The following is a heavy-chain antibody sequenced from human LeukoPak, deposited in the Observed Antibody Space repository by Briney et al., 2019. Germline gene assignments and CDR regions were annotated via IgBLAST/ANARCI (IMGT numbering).Heavy chain of an antibody. Sequence: TSETLSLTCTVSGGSISSYYWSWIRQPPGKGLEWIGYIYYSGSTNYNPSLKSRVTISVDTSKNQFSLKLSSVTAEDTAVYYCAKPPEVGATVAYFDYWGQGTLVTVSS. CDR1: GGSISSYY. CDR2: IYYSGST. D-gene: IGHD1-26*01. J-gene: IGHJ4*02. V-gene: IGHV4-59*01. CDR3: AKPPEVGATVAYFDY.